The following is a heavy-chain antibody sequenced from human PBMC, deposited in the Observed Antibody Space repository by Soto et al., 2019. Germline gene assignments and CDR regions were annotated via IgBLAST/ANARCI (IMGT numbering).Heavy chain of an antibody. CDR2: IDPSDSYT. CDR3: ARHLDERFGALGYYYYGMDV. Sequence: GESLKISCKGSGYSFTSYWISWVRQMPGKGLEWMGRIDPSDSYTNYSPSFQGHVTISADKSISTAYLQWSSLKASDTAMYYCARHLDERFGALGYYYYGMDVWGQGTTVTVSS. J-gene: IGHJ6*02. V-gene: IGHV5-10-1*01. CDR1: GYSFTSYW. D-gene: IGHD3-10*01.